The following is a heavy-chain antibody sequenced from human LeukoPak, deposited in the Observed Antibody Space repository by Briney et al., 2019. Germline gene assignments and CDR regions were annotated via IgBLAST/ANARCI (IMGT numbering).Heavy chain of an antibody. CDR2: INPDGNKK. Sequence: GGSLRLSCAVSGLTFSSSWMDWVRQAPGKGLEWVASINPDGNKKYSADSVKGRFTISRDNAENSLYLQMNSLRVEDTAFYYCARDLAYSRLDYWGQGMLVTVSS. CDR1: GLTFSSSW. J-gene: IGHJ4*02. V-gene: IGHV3-7*01. D-gene: IGHD5-18*01. CDR3: ARDLAYSRLDY.